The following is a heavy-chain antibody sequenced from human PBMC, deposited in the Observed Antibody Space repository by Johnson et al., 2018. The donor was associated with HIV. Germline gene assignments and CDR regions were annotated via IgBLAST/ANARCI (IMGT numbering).Heavy chain of an antibody. D-gene: IGHD5-12*01. CDR2: ISWNSGSI. CDR3: TTDRLRTPTGAFDI. V-gene: IGHV3-9*01. Sequence: VQLVESGGGLVQPGRSLRLSCAASGFTFDDYAMHWVRQAPGKGLEWVSGISWNSGSIGYADSVNGRFTISRDNAKNSLYLQMNSLKTDDTAVYYCTTDRLRTPTGAFDIWGQGTMVTVSS. CDR1: GFTFDDYA. J-gene: IGHJ3*02.